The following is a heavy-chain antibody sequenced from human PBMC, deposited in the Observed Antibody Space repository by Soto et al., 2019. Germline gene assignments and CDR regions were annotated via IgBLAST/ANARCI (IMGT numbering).Heavy chain of an antibody. V-gene: IGHV4-39*01. J-gene: IGHJ5*02. Sequence: QLQLQESGPGLVKPSETLSLTCSLSGGSISSTFYYWGWIRQPPGKGLEWIGSIYYSGTTFYNAFLKGRVTISFDTSKNQFSLRLTSVTATDTAVYFCARQKWEQPKWFDPWGQGTLVTVSS. CDR3: ARQKWEQPKWFDP. CDR2: IYYSGTT. D-gene: IGHD1-26*01. CDR1: GGSISSTFYY.